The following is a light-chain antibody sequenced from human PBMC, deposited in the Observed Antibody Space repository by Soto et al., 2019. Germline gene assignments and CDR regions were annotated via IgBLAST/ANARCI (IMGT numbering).Light chain of an antibody. CDR3: GTWDSSLSAVV. CDR1: SSNIGNNY. CDR2: DNN. Sequence: QSVLTQPPSVSAAPGQKVSISCSGSSSNIGNNYVSWYQHLPGAAPKVLIYDNNKRPSGIPDRFSGSKSDTSATLGITGLQTGDEADYYCGTWDSSLSAVVFGGGTKLPVL. V-gene: IGLV1-51*01. J-gene: IGLJ2*01.